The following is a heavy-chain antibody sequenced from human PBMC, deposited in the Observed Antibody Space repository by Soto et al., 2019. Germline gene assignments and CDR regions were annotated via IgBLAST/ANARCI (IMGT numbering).Heavy chain of an antibody. J-gene: IGHJ6*02. CDR3: AREYCGGDCYRPYYGMDV. CDR1: GFIFSLYS. V-gene: IGHV3-21*01. D-gene: IGHD2-21*02. CDR2: ISNSSSYI. Sequence: EVQLVESGGGLVKPGGSLRLSCAPWGFIFSLYSMKWVRHAPGKGLEGVSYISNSSSYIYHADSVKARFTISRDNAKNSLYLQMNSLRAEDTAVYYCAREYCGGDCYRPYYGMDVWGQGTTVTVSS.